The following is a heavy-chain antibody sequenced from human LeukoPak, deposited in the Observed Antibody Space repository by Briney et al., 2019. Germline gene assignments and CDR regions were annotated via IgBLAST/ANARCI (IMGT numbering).Heavy chain of an antibody. CDR3: ARASWGDCSSTSCSPGY. CDR1: GGSFSGYY. V-gene: IGHV4-34*01. J-gene: IGHJ4*02. D-gene: IGHD2-2*01. Sequence: SETLSLTCAVYGGSFSGYYWSWIRQPPGKGLEWIGEINHSGSTNYNPSLKSRVTISVDMSKNQFSLKLSSVTAADTAVYYCARASWGDCSSTSCSPGYWGQGTLVTVSS. CDR2: INHSGST.